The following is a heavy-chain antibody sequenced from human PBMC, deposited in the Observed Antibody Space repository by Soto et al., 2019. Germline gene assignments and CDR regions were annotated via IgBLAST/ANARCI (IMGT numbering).Heavy chain of an antibody. Sequence: QLQLQESGPGLVKPSETLSLTCTVSGGSISTTIYFWGWIRQPPGKGLEWLGTISYGGNTYYNPSLQSRVIMSVDASKNQFSLKVRSVAAADTAVYYCARHRKSRGPNGMDVWGHGTTVTVSS. CDR2: ISYGGNT. CDR3: ARHRKSRGPNGMDV. CDR1: GGSISTTIYF. J-gene: IGHJ6*02. V-gene: IGHV4-39*01.